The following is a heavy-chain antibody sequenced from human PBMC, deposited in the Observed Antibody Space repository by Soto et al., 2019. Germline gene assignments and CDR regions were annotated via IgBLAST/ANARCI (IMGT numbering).Heavy chain of an antibody. CDR3: AKVSGSAKGYPYDS. V-gene: IGHV3-72*01. CDR2: TRNKPMSYTT. D-gene: IGHD5-18*01. J-gene: IGHJ5*02. Sequence: GGSLRLSCAASGFTFIDHYMDWVRQAPGKGLEWVGRTRNKPMSYTTEYAASVKGRFTISRDDSKNSLYLQMNSLKTEDTAIYHCAKVSGSAKGYPYDSWVQGVLVTVSS. CDR1: GFTFIDHY.